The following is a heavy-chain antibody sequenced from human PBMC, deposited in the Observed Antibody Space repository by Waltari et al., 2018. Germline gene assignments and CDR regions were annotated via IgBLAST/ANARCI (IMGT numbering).Heavy chain of an antibody. CDR1: GGTFSSYA. D-gene: IGHD2-15*01. V-gene: IGHV1-69*05. J-gene: IGHJ4*02. CDR2: IIPIFGTA. CDR3: AREGGNRPFDY. Sequence: QVQLVQSGAAVKKPGSSVKFSCTASGGTFSSYAISWVRQAPGQGLEWMGGIIPIFGTANYAQKFQGRVTITTDESTSTAYMERSSLRSEDTAVYYCAREGGNRPFDYWGQGTLVTVSS.